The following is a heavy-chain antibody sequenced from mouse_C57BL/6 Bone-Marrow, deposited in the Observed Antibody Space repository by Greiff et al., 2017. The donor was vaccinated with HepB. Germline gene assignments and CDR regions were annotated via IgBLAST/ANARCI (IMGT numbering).Heavy chain of an antibody. J-gene: IGHJ1*03. CDR3: ARRGYGSSYWYFDV. D-gene: IGHD1-1*01. CDR1: GFSLTSYG. V-gene: IGHV2-2*01. Sequence: QVQLQQSGPGLVQPSQSLSITCTVSGFSLTSYGVHWVRQSPGKGLEWLGVIWSGGSTDYNAAFISRLSISKDNSKSQVFFKMNSLQADDTAIYYWARRGYGSSYWYFDVWGTGTTVTVSS. CDR2: IWSGGST.